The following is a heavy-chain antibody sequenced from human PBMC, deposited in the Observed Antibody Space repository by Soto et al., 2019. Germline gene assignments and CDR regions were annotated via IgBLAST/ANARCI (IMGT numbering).Heavy chain of an antibody. CDR1: GYTLTELS. J-gene: IGHJ5*02. Sequence: ASVKVSCKVSGYTLTELSMHWVRQAPGKGLEWMGGMNPNGGDTSYAQKFQGRVTMTRNTSISTAYMELSSLRSEDTAVYYCARGRRGSGSYNCFDPWGQGTLVTVSS. CDR2: MNPNGGDT. V-gene: IGHV1-8*01. D-gene: IGHD3-10*01. CDR3: ARGRRGSGSYNCFDP.